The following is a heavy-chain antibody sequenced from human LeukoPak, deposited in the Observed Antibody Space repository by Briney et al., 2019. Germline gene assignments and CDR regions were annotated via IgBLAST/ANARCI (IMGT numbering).Heavy chain of an antibody. CDR3: ARVTYGSGTYGAFDY. D-gene: IGHD3-10*01. V-gene: IGHV3-48*01. J-gene: IGHJ4*02. Sequence: GGSLRLSCEASGFTFSSYSMNWVRQAPGKGLEWVSYISSSSSTKKYVDSVKGRFTISRDNSKNTLYLQMNSLRAEDTAVYYCARVTYGSGTYGAFDYWGQGTLVTVSS. CDR2: ISSSSSTK. CDR1: GFTFSSYS.